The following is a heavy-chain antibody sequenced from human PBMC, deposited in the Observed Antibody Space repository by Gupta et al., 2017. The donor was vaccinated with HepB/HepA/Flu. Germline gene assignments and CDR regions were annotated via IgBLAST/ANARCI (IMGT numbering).Heavy chain of an antibody. J-gene: IGHJ5*02. Sequence: LLESGGGLAQTGGSLRLSCAASGFTFSSYVMTWVRQAPGKGLEWVSTMSGSGGSTYYADSVKGRFTISRDNSKNTLYLQMNSLRAEDTAVYYCAKVGGSYRFDPWGQGTLVTVSS. CDR1: GFTFSSYV. D-gene: IGHD1-26*01. CDR2: MSGSGGST. V-gene: IGHV3-23*01. CDR3: AKVGGSYRFDP.